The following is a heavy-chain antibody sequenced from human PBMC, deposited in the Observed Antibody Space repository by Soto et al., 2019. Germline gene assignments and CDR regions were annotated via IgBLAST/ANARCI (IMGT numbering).Heavy chain of an antibody. V-gene: IGHV1-46*01. J-gene: IGHJ4*02. CDR2: INPSGGST. D-gene: IGHD3-22*01. CDR3: ARGSVSGYYSYN. Sequence: ASVKVSCKASGYTFTSCYMHWVRQAPGQGLEWMGIINPSGGSTSYAQKFQGRVTMTRDTSTSTVYMELSSLVSEDTAVYYCARGSVSGYYSYNWGQGTLVTVSS. CDR1: GYTFTSCY.